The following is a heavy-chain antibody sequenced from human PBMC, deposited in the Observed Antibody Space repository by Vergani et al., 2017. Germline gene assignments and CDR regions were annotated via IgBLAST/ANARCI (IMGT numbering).Heavy chain of an antibody. V-gene: IGHV3-7*01. J-gene: IGHJ3*02. CDR3: ARRSYYDSSGYSPFDAFDI. Sequence: VQLVESGGGLVQPGGSLRLSCAASGFTFSSYWMSWVRQAPGKGLEWVANIRQDGSEKYYVDSVKGRFTISRDNAKNSLYLQMNSLRAEDTAVYYCARRSYYDSSGYSPFDAFDIWGQGTMVTVSS. D-gene: IGHD3-22*01. CDR2: IRQDGSEK. CDR1: GFTFSSYW.